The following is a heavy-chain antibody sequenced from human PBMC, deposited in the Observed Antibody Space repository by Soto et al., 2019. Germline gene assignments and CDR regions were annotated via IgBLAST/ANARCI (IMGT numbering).Heavy chain of an antibody. CDR1: GGSISSYY. CDR2: IYTSGST. J-gene: IGHJ6*02. Sequence: SETLSLTCTVSGGSISSYYWSWIRQPAGKGLEWIGRIYTSGSTNYNPSLKSRVTMSVDTSKNQFSLKLSSVTAADTAVYYCARVGWATRRRGMDVWGQGTTFTVSS. D-gene: IGHD5-12*01. V-gene: IGHV4-4*07. CDR3: ARVGWATRRRGMDV.